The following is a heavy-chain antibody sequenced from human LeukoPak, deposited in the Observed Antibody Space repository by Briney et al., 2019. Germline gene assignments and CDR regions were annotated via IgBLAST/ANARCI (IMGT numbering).Heavy chain of an antibody. J-gene: IGHJ3*02. V-gene: IGHV3-66*01. CDR3: ATCSGGSCYYSFDI. Sequence: GGSLRLSCAASGFTVSSNYMSWVRQAPGKGLEWVSVIYSGGSTYYADSVKGRFTISRDNSKNTLYLQMNSLRAEDTAAYYCATCSGGSCYYSFDIWGQGTVVTVSS. D-gene: IGHD2-15*01. CDR1: GFTVSSNY. CDR2: IYSGGST.